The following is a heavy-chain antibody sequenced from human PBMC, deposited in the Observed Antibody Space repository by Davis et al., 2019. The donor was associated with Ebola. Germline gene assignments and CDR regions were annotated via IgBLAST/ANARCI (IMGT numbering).Heavy chain of an antibody. V-gene: IGHV1-3*01. CDR2: INAGNGNT. D-gene: IGHD5-18*01. J-gene: IGHJ6*02. CDR1: GFTFSSYA. CDR3: ARGIQLWFQGMDV. Sequence: GGSLRLSCAASGFTFSSYAMHWVRQAPGQRLEWMGWINAGNGNTKYSQKFQGRVTITRDTSASTAYMELSSLRSEDTAVYYCARGIQLWFQGMDVWGQGTTVTVSS.